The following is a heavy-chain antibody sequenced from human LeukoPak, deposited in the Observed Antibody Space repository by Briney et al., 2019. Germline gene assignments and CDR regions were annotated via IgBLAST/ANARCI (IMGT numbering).Heavy chain of an antibody. J-gene: IGHJ4*02. CDR2: ISGSGGST. V-gene: IGHV3-23*01. Sequence: PGGSLRLSCAASGFTFSSYAMSWVRQAPGKGLEWVSAISGSGGSTYYADSVKGRFTISRDNSKNTLYLQMNSLRAEDTAVYYCAKDLDYDSSVPRDYWGQGTLVTVSS. D-gene: IGHD3-22*01. CDR1: GFTFSSYA. CDR3: AKDLDYDSSVPRDY.